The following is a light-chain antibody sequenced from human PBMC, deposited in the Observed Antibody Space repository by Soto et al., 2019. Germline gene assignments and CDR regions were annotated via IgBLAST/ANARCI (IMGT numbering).Light chain of an antibody. CDR1: SSDIGAYNF. V-gene: IGLV2-8*01. CDR3: SSYAGSNSLV. J-gene: IGLJ1*01. CDR2: EVS. Sequence: QSVLAQPPSASGSPGQSVTISCTGTSSDIGAYNFVSWYQQHPGKATKLMIYEVSKRPSGVPDRFSGSKSGDTASLTVSGLQAEDEADYFCSSYAGSNSLVFGSGTKVTVL.